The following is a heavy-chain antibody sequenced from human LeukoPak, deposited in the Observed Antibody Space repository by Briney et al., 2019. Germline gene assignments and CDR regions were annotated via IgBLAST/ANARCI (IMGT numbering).Heavy chain of an antibody. CDR1: GYTFTGYY. Sequence: ASVKVSCKASGYTFTGYYMHWVRQAPGQGLEWMGWINPNSGGTNYAQKFQGRVTMTRDRSISTAYMEMSRLRSDDTAVYYCARGQQIYSSGWYNYFHYWGQGTLVTVSS. CDR2: INPNSGGT. CDR3: ARGQQIYSSGWYNYFHY. J-gene: IGHJ4*02. V-gene: IGHV1-2*02. D-gene: IGHD6-19*01.